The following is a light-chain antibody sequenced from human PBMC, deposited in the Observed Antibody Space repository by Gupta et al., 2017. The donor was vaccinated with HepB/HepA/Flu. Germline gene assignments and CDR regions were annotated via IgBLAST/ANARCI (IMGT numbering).Light chain of an antibody. CDR1: QGISSY. Sequence: SVGDRVTITCRASQGISSYLVWYQQKPEKAPKLLIYAASTLQRGVPSRFSGSGCGTEFTLTISSRQPEDFAAYYCQQLNSYPRMYTFGQGTKLEIK. V-gene: IGKV1-9*01. CDR3: QQLNSYPRMYT. J-gene: IGKJ2*01. CDR2: AAS.